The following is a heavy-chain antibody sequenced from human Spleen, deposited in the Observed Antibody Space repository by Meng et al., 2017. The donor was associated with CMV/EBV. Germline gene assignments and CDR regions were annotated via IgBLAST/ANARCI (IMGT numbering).Heavy chain of an antibody. CDR2: ISGSGGNT. CDR3: TKDVQGSTSWYGIDF. D-gene: IGHD6-13*01. V-gene: IGHV3-23*01. J-gene: IGHJ4*02. CDR1: GVAFNNYD. Sequence: SGVAFNNYDMSWGRQAPGKGLEWVASISGSGGNTYYADSVKGRFTISRDNSKNTLYLLMNSLGAEDTALYYCTKDVQGSTSWYGIDFWGQGTLVTVSS.